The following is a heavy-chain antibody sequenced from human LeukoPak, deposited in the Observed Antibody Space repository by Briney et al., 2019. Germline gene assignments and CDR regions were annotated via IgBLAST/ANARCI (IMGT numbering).Heavy chain of an antibody. CDR2: ISAYNGNT. Sequence: ASVKVSCKASGYTFTSYGISWVRQAPGQGLEWMGWISAYNGNTNYAQKLQGRVTMTTDTSTSTAYMELRSLRSDDTAVYYCARAGYYDSSGNYSYYFDYWGQGTLVTVSS. D-gene: IGHD3-22*01. J-gene: IGHJ4*02. CDR1: GYTFTSYG. V-gene: IGHV1-18*01. CDR3: ARAGYYDSSGNYSYYFDY.